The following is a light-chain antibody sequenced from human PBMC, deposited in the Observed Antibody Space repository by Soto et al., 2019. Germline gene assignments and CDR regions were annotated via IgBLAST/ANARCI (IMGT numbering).Light chain of an antibody. Sequence: DIVITTRPSILYGRAGGRVTSTCQASQTISSWLAWYQQKPGKAPKLLIYKASTLKSGVPSRFSGSGSGTEFTLTISSLQPDDFATYYCQHYNSYSEAFGQGIKVDI. CDR1: QTISSW. J-gene: IGKJ1*01. V-gene: IGKV1-5*03. CDR2: KAS. CDR3: QHYNSYSEA.